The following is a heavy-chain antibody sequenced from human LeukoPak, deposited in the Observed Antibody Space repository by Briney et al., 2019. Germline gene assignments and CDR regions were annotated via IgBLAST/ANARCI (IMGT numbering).Heavy chain of an antibody. D-gene: IGHD3-22*01. CDR3: ATVYDSSGYSWFDP. J-gene: IGHJ5*02. V-gene: IGHV1-24*01. Sequence: ASVKVSCKVSGYTLTELSMHWVRQAPGKGLEWMGGFDPEDGETIYAQKFQGRVTMAEDTSTDTAYMELSSLRSEDTAVYYCATVYDSSGYSWFDPWGQGTLVTVSS. CDR1: GYTLTELS. CDR2: FDPEDGET.